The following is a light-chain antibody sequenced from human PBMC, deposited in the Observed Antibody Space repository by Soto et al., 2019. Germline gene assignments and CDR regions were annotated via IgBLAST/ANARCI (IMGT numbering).Light chain of an antibody. CDR2: AAS. J-gene: IGKJ3*01. V-gene: IGKV1-9*01. CDR1: QGVTSY. Sequence: IQLTQSPSFLSASVGDRDTITCRASQGVTSYLAWYQQKPGKAPKLLIYAASTLQSGVPSTFSGSGSVTDFTLTISSLQPEDFATYYCLQLNTYPFTFGPGTKVEIK. CDR3: LQLNTYPFT.